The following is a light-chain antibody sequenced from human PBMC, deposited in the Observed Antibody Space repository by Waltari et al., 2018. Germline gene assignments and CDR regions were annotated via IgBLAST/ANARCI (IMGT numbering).Light chain of an antibody. V-gene: IGLV2-14*03. Sequence: QSALTQPASVSGSPGQSITISCTGTSSDVGGYNYVSWYQQHQGKAPKLMIYDVINRPSGVSNRSSGSKSGNTASLTISGLQAEDEADYYCSSYTSSSTEVFGGGTKLTVL. CDR1: SSDVGGYNY. CDR2: DVI. J-gene: IGLJ2*01. CDR3: SSYTSSSTEV.